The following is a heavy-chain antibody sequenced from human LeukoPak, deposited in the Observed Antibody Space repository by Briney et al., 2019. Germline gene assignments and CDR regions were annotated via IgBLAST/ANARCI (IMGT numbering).Heavy chain of an antibody. Sequence: GSLRLSCAASGFTFSNYKMNWVRQAPGKGLEWVGYIYYSGSTNYNPSLKSRVTISVDTSKNQFSLKLSSVTAADTAVYYCARGPDPSGSDAFDIWGQGTMVTVSS. CDR1: GFTFSNYK. V-gene: IGHV4-59*01. CDR3: ARGPDPSGSDAFDI. CDR2: IYYSGST. J-gene: IGHJ3*02. D-gene: IGHD3-22*01.